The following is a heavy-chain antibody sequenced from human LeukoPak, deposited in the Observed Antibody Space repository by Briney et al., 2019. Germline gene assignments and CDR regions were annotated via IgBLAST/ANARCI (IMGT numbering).Heavy chain of an antibody. CDR1: GGSISSYY. Sequence: PSETLSLTCTVSGGSISSYYWSWIRQPPGKGLEWIGYIYYSGSTNYNPSLKSRVTISVDTSKNQFSLKLSSVTAADTAVYYCARAVRAYYYDSSGYYVSYAFDIWGQGTMVTVSS. J-gene: IGHJ3*02. CDR2: IYYSGST. D-gene: IGHD3-22*01. CDR3: ARAVRAYYYDSSGYYVSYAFDI. V-gene: IGHV4-59*12.